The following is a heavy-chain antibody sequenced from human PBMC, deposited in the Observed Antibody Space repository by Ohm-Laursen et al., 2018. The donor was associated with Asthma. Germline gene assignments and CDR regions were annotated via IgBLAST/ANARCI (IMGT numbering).Heavy chain of an antibody. J-gene: IGHJ6*02. CDR2: INGDGGIK. CDR3: AREYCGGDCYYYYYGMDV. CDR1: GFTITNYW. D-gene: IGHD2-21*01. Sequence: SLRLSCSAPGFTITNYWMHWVRQAPGRGLVWVSRINGDGGIKSYAASVKGRFTVSRDDSKNTLYLQMNSLRPDDTAVYYCAREYCGGDCYYYYYGMDVWGQGTTVTVSS. V-gene: IGHV3-74*01.